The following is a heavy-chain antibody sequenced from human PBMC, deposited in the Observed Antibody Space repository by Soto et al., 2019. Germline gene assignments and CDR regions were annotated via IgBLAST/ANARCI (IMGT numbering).Heavy chain of an antibody. D-gene: IGHD4-17*01. V-gene: IGHV3-30*18. CDR2: ISHDGSNK. J-gene: IGHJ4*02. CDR3: AKDLEKDELDYHFDY. Sequence: PGGSLRLSCAASGFTFSTFGIHWVRQAPGKGLEWVAVISHDGSNKKYADSVKGRFTISRDNSKDTLYLQMYSLRPDDTAVYYCAKDLEKDELDYHFDYWGQGTLVTVSS. CDR1: GFTFSTFG.